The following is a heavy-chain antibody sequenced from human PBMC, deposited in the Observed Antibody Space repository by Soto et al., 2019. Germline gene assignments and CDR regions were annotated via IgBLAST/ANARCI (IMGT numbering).Heavy chain of an antibody. CDR2: ITGSGGST. CDR1: GFTFSRHG. Sequence: GGSLRLSCAASGFTFSRHGMSWVRQAPGRGLEWVSAITGSGGSTYYADSVKGRFTISRDNSKNTLYLQMNSLRAEDTAVYYCAKYLYCGSASCPKSYDYWGQGTLVTVSA. V-gene: IGHV3-23*01. CDR3: AKYLYCGSASCPKSYDY. D-gene: IGHD2-2*01. J-gene: IGHJ4*02.